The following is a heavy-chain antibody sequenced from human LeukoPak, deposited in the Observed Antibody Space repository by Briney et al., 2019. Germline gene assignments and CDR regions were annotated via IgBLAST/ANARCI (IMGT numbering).Heavy chain of an antibody. CDR1: GGSISSYY. V-gene: IGHV4-59*01. CDR3: ARSYSTITMVRGFDP. J-gene: IGHJ5*02. D-gene: IGHD3-10*01. Sequence: SETLSLTCTVSGGSISSYYWSWIRQPPGKGLEWIGYIYYSGSTNYNPSLKSRVTISVDTSKNRFSLKLSSVTAADTAVYYCARSYSTITMVRGFDPWGQGTLVTVSS. CDR2: IYYSGST.